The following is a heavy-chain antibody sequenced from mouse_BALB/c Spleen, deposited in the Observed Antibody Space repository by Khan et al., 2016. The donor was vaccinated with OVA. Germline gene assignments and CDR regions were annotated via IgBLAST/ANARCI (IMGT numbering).Heavy chain of an antibody. D-gene: IGHD1-1*01. CDR1: GYTFTDYV. V-gene: IGHV1-77*01. Sequence: QVQLQQSGPELVKPGTSVKMSCKASGYTFTDYVISWVKQRTGQGLEWIGEIYPGSGSTYYNGKFKGKAKLTADKSSNTAYMQLTSLTSGDSAVYFCARSYDGAWFAYWGQGTLVTVSA. J-gene: IGHJ3*01. CDR3: ARSYDGAWFAY. CDR2: IYPGSGST.